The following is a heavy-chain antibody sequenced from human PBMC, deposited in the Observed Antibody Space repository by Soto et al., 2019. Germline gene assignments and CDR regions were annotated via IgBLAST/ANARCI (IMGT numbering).Heavy chain of an antibody. CDR2: IVPSLDTT. CDR1: GGTFSSSG. J-gene: IGHJ6*02. V-gene: IGHV1-69*01. D-gene: IGHD3-16*02. Sequence: QVHLVQSGTEVKKPASSVKVSCKASGGTFSSSGFSWVRQAPGQGLEWMGVIVPSLDTTNYAQKFQASVTITADEVTSTAYMELRSLRSEETAVYYCARWPQPRYTADPYAVDVWGQGTRVIVSS. CDR3: ARWPQPRYTADPYAVDV.